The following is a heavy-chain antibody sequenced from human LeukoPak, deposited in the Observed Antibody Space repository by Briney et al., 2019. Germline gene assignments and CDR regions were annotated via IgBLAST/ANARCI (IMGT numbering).Heavy chain of an antibody. CDR3: ARAVHYDILTGYYGDYYYMDV. CDR1: GYTFTGYY. CDR2: INPNSGGT. Sequence: ASVKVSCKASGYTFTGYYMHWVRQAPGQGLEWMGWINPNSGGTNYAQKFQGRVTMTRDTSISTAYMELSRLRSDDTAVYYCARAVHYDILTGYYGDYYYMDVWGKGTTVTISS. D-gene: IGHD3-9*01. J-gene: IGHJ6*03. V-gene: IGHV1-2*02.